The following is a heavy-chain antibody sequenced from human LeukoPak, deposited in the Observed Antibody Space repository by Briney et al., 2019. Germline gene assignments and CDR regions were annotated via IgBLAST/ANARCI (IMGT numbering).Heavy chain of an antibody. CDR2: IIPILGIA. Sequence: SVKVSCKASGGTFSSYAISWVRQAPGQGLEWMGRIIPILGIANYAQKFQGRVTITADKSTSTAYMELSSLRSEDTAVYYCALIAIAAADLTNWFDPWGQGTLVTVSS. CDR1: GGTFSSYA. D-gene: IGHD6-13*01. CDR3: ALIAIAAADLTNWFDP. V-gene: IGHV1-69*04. J-gene: IGHJ5*02.